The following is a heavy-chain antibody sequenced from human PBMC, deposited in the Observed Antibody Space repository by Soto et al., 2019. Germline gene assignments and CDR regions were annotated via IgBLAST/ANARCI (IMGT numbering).Heavy chain of an antibody. Sequence: PSETLSLTCAVYGGSFSGYYWSWIRQPPGKGLEWIGEINHSGSTNYNPSLKSRVTISVDTSKNQFSLKLSSVTAADTAVYYCARGGLRYFDWLLGFDYWGQGTLVTV. J-gene: IGHJ4*02. D-gene: IGHD3-9*01. CDR3: ARGGLRYFDWLLGFDY. V-gene: IGHV4-34*01. CDR2: INHSGST. CDR1: GGSFSGYY.